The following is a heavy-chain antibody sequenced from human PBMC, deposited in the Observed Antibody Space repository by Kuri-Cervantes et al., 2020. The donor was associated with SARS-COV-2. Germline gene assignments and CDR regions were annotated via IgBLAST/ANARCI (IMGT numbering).Heavy chain of an antibody. CDR1: GFTFDDYG. Sequence: GGSLRLSCAASGFTFDDYGMSWVRQAPGKGLEWVSSISSSSSYVYYADSVKGRFTISRDNAKNSLYLQMNSLRAEDTALYYCARDPAGYCSGGSCYSENWFDPWGQGTLVTVSS. V-gene: IGHV3-21*04. D-gene: IGHD2-15*01. CDR3: ARDPAGYCSGGSCYSENWFDP. CDR2: ISSSSSYV. J-gene: IGHJ5*02.